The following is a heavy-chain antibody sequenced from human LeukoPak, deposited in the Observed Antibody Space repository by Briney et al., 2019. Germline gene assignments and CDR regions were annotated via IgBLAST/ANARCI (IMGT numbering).Heavy chain of an antibody. CDR1: GGSVSSYY. CDR3: ARESGAFSPFGF. D-gene: IGHD1-26*01. CDR2: IYFSGST. V-gene: IGHV4-59*02. Sequence: SETLSLTCTVSGGSVSSYYWSWIRQFPGKGLEWIGYIYFSGSTSYNPSLKSRVSMSIDKSRNHLSLELTSVTAADTAIYYCARESGAFSPFGFWGQGTLVTVSS. J-gene: IGHJ4*02.